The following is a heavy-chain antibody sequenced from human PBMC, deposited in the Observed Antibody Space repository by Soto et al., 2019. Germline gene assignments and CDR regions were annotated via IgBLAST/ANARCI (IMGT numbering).Heavy chain of an antibody. CDR1: GFTFSSYG. D-gene: IGHD4-17*01. Sequence: GGSLRLSCAASGFTFSSYGMHWVRQAPGKGLEWVAVISYDGSNKYYADSVKGRFTISRDNSKNTLYLQMNSLRAEDTAVYYCAKGLIYGDYPYFDYWGQGTLVTVSS. CDR2: ISYDGSNK. CDR3: AKGLIYGDYPYFDY. J-gene: IGHJ4*02. V-gene: IGHV3-30*18.